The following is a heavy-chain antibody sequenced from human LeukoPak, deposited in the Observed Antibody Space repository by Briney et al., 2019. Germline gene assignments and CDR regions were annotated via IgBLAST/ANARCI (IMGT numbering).Heavy chain of an antibody. V-gene: IGHV3-23*01. J-gene: IGHJ4*02. CDR1: GFTLRSYV. CDR2: ISGSGDST. CDR3: ARDWAYYGSGSSIDY. Sequence: GGSLRLSCVASGFTLRSYVMNWVRQTPGKGLEWVSSISGSGDSTFYADSVKGRFTISRDNSKNTLYLQMNSLRAEDTAVYYCARDWAYYGSGSSIDYWGQGTLVTVSS. D-gene: IGHD3-10*01.